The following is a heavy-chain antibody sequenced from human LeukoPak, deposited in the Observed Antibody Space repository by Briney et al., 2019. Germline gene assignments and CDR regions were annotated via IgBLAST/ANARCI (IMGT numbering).Heavy chain of an antibody. Sequence: SETLSLTCAGYGGSFSGYYWSWIRQPPGKGREWIGAINHSVSTNYNPSLKSQVTISVDTSKNQFSLTLRSVTPADTAVYYCARGRPPYSSRWYPRVWYYYMDVWGKGTTVTVSS. D-gene: IGHD6-19*01. CDR2: INHSVST. CDR1: GGSFSGYY. J-gene: IGHJ6*03. V-gene: IGHV4-34*01. CDR3: ARGRPPYSSRWYPRVWYYYMDV.